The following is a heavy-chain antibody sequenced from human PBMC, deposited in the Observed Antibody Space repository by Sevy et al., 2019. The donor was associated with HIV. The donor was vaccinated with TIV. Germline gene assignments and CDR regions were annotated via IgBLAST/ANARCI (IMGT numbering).Heavy chain of an antibody. D-gene: IGHD4-4*01. CDR3: AEAINYESRTGKFDY. J-gene: IGHJ4*02. CDR1: GFTFSTYA. CDR2: ITASGPST. V-gene: IGHV3-23*01. Sequence: GGCLRLSCAASGFTFSTYAMSWVRQAPGKGLERVSAITASGPSTYYADSVKGRFTISRHNSKNTLYLQMNSLRAEDAAVYYCAEAINYESRTGKFDYWGQGTLVAVSS.